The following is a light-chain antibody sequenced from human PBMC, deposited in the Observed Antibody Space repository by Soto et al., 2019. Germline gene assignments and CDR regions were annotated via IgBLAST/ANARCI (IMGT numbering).Light chain of an antibody. CDR1: QSVSSSY. V-gene: IGKV3D-20*02. J-gene: IGKJ3*01. Sequence: IVLTQSPGTLSLSPWERATLSCRASQSVSSSYLAWYQQKPGQAPRLLIYGASSRATGIPDRFSGSGSGTDFTLTITSLEPEDFAVYYCQQRAIWRGVTFGPGTKVDIK. CDR3: QQRAIWRGVT. CDR2: GAS.